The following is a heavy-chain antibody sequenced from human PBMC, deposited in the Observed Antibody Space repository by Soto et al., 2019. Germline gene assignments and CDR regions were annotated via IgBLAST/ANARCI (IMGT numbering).Heavy chain of an antibody. CDR3: ARDPIKAAAGALDYYYYYGMDV. Sequence: QPGGSLRLSCAASGFTFSSYAMHWVRQAPGKGLEWVAVISYGGSNKYYADSVKGRFTISRDNSKNTLYLQMNSLRAEDTAVYYCARDPIKAAAGALDYYYYYGMDVWGQGTTVTVSS. V-gene: IGHV3-30-3*01. J-gene: IGHJ6*02. CDR1: GFTFSSYA. D-gene: IGHD6-13*01. CDR2: ISYGGSNK.